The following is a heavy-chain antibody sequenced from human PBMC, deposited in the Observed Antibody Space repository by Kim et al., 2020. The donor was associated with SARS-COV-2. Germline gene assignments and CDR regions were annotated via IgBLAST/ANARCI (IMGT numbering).Heavy chain of an antibody. D-gene: IGHD3-10*01. V-gene: IGHV3-74*01. CDR3: ARDDYGSGSYGPGYYYYHGMDV. CDR1: GFTFNGYW. Sequence: GGSLRLSCAASGFTFNGYWVHWVRQAPGKGLTWVSRINSDGSTTTYADSVKGRFTISRDNAKNTLYLQMNSLRAEDTAVYYCARDDYGSGSYGPGYYYYHGMDVWGQGTTVTVSS. CDR2: INSDGSTT. J-gene: IGHJ6*02.